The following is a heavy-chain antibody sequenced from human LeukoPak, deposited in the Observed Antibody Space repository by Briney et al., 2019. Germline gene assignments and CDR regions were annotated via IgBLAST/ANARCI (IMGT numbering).Heavy chain of an antibody. D-gene: IGHD6-19*01. CDR2: ISSNGANT. J-gene: IGHJ4*02. Sequence: GGSLRLSCAASGFTFSTSAMHWVRQAPGKGLEYVSVISSNGANTYYANSVKGRFAISRDNSKNTLYLQMGSLRAEDMAVYCCARELYSSGCYYFDYWGQGTLVTVSS. V-gene: IGHV3-64*01. CDR1: GFTFSTSA. CDR3: ARELYSSGCYYFDY.